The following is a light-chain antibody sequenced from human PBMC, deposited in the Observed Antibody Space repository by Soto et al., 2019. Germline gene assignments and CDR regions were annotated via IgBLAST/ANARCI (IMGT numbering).Light chain of an antibody. CDR2: GAS. Sequence: EIVLTQSPATLSLSPGERATLSCRASQSVNNYLHWYQQKPGQAPRLLIYGASSRATGIPDRFSGSGSGTDFTLTITRLEPEDSAVYYCQQYGSSLTFGGGTKVDIK. CDR3: QQYGSSLT. CDR1: QSVNNY. V-gene: IGKV3-20*01. J-gene: IGKJ4*01.